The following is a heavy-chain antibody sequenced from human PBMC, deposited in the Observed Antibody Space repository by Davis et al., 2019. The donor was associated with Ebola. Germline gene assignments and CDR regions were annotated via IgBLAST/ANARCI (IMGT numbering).Heavy chain of an antibody. D-gene: IGHD3-16*01. CDR1: GFTVSSNY. J-gene: IGHJ6*04. V-gene: IGHV3-48*01. CDR2: ISSSSSTI. Sequence: GGSLRLSCAASGFTVSSNYMNWVRQAPGKGLEWVSYISSSSSTIYYADSVKGRFTISRDNAKNSVYLQMNSLRAEDTAVYYCARDWAGLDVWGKGTTVTVSS. CDR3: ARDWAGLDV.